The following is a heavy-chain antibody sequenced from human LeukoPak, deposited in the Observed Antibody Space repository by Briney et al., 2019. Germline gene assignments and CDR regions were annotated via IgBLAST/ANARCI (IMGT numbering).Heavy chain of an antibody. J-gene: IGHJ4*02. CDR1: GYTFTSYD. D-gene: IGHD5-24*01. CDR2: MNPNSGNT. V-gene: IGHV1-8*03. CDR3: ARGRDGDLGY. Sequence: ASVKVSCKASGYTFTSYDINWVRQAPGQGLEWMGWMNPNSGNTDYAQKFQGRVTITRNTSINTGYMELSSLRSEDTAVYYCARGRDGDLGYWGQGTLVTVSS.